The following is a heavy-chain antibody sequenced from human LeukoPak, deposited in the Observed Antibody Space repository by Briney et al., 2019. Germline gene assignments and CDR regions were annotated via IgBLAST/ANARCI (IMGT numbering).Heavy chain of an antibody. CDR1: GFTFSSYE. J-gene: IGHJ6*04. CDR3: ASLTGYYKWVYYYYGMDV. Sequence: PGGSLRLSCAASGFTFSSYEMNWVRQAPGKGLEWVSYISSSGSTIYYADSVKGRFTISRDNAKNSLYLQMNSLRAEDTAVYYCASLTGYYKWVYYYYGMDVWGKGTTVTVSS. CDR2: ISSSGSTI. V-gene: IGHV3-48*03. D-gene: IGHD3-9*01.